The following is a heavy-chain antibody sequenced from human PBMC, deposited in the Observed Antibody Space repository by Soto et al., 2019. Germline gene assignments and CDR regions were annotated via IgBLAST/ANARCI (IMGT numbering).Heavy chain of an antibody. D-gene: IGHD3-10*01. CDR3: AREVRGDHLFDY. J-gene: IGHJ4*02. CDR1: GDSISSYY. CDR2: IHYSGST. V-gene: IGHV4-59*01. Sequence: SETLSLTCTVSGDSISSYYWSWIRQPPGKGLEWIGYIHYSGSTNYNPSLKSRVTISVDTSKNQFSLKLSSVTAADTAVYYCAREVRGDHLFDYWGQGTLVTVSS.